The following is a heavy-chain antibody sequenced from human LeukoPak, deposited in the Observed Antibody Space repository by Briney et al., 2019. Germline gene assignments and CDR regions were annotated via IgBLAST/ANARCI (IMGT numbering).Heavy chain of an antibody. J-gene: IGHJ4*02. V-gene: IGHV3-9*01. D-gene: IGHD1-14*01. CDR1: GFTFDDYT. CDR2: ISWNSGSI. CDR3: AKDRRNDFDY. Sequence: PSGGSLRLSCAASGFTFDDYTMHWVRQAPGKGLEWVSGISWNSGSIGYADSVKGRFTISRDNAKNSLYLQMNSLRGDDTALYYCAKDRRNDFDYWGQGTLVTVSS.